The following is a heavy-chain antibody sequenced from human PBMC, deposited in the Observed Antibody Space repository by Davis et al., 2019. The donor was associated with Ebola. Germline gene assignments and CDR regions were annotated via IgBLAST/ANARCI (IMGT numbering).Heavy chain of an antibody. J-gene: IGHJ4*02. D-gene: IGHD3-3*01. CDR1: GGSFSGYY. CDR3: AREIHDFWSGPIDY. Sequence: MPSETLSLTCAVYGGSFSGYYWSWIRQPPGKGLEWIGEINHSGSTNYNPSLKSRVTISVDTSKNQFSLKLSSVTAADTAVYYCAREIHDFWSGPIDYWGQGTLVTVSS. CDR2: INHSGST. V-gene: IGHV4-34*01.